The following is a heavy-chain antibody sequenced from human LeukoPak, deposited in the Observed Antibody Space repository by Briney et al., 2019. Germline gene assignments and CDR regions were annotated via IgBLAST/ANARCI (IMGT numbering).Heavy chain of an antibody. CDR2: IYHSGST. Sequence: SETLSLTCTVSGYSISSGYYWGWIRQPPGKGLEWIGSIYHSGSTYYNPSLKSRVTISVDTSKNQFSLRLSSVTAADTAVYYCARDRSVYGGNPDYWGQGTLVTVSS. D-gene: IGHD4-23*01. J-gene: IGHJ4*02. V-gene: IGHV4-38-2*02. CDR1: GYSISSGYY. CDR3: ARDRSVYGGNPDY.